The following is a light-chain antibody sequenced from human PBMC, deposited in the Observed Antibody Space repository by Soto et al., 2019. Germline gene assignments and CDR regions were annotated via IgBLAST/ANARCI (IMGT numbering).Light chain of an antibody. J-gene: IGKJ5*01. Sequence: EMVLTQSPGTLSLSPGERATLSCRASQSVRSSHLAWYQHKPGQAPRLLIYAASSRATGSPDRFSGGGSGTDFTLTIIRLEPEDFAVYYCQQYGYSQITFGQGTRLEIK. CDR3: QQYGYSQIT. CDR2: AAS. V-gene: IGKV3-20*01. CDR1: QSVRSSH.